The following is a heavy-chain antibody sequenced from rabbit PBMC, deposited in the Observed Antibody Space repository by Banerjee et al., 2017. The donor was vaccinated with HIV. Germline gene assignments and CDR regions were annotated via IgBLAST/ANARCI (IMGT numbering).Heavy chain of an antibody. D-gene: IGHD8-1*01. Sequence: QEQLVESGGGLVTPGESLKLTCKASGFDFSSNAECWVRQAPGKGPEWIACIYTTDGSTYYANWVNGRFTISKTSSTTVTLQMTSLTAADTATYFCARTDGGGSDYMDDLWGPGTLVTVS. CDR1: GFDFSSNA. V-gene: IGHV1S47*01. CDR2: IYTTDGST. J-gene: IGHJ4*01. CDR3: ARTDGGGSDYMDDL.